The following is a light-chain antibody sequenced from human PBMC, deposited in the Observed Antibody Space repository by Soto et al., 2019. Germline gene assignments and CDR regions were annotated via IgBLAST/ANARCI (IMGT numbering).Light chain of an antibody. CDR1: STDIGAYIY. V-gene: IGLV2-14*01. CDR2: EVS. CDR3: SSYSTSGNGVYV. Sequence: QSVLTQPASVSGSPGQSITISCTGTSTDIGAYIYVSWYQHHPGKAPKLLIYEVSHRPSGISNRFSGSKSGNTASLTISGLQAEDEAHYYCSSYSTSGNGVYVFGSGTKVTVL. J-gene: IGLJ1*01.